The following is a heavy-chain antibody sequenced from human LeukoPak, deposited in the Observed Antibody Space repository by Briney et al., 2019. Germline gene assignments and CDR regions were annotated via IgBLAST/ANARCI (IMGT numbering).Heavy chain of an antibody. V-gene: IGHV1-69*05. D-gene: IGHD3-10*01. CDR2: IIPIFGTA. Sequence: ASVKLSCKAPGYTFTNYYLHWVRQAPGQGLEWMGGIIPIFGTANYAQKFQGRVTITTDESTSTAYMELSSLRSEDTAVYYCAHNYGSGSYYTYYFDYWGQGTLVTVSS. CDR1: GYTFTNYY. CDR3: AHNYGSGSYYTYYFDY. J-gene: IGHJ4*02.